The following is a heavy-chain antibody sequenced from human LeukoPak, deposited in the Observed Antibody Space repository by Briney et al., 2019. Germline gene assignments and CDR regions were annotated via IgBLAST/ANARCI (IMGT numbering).Heavy chain of an antibody. V-gene: IGHV3-21*04. CDR1: GFTFSSYS. Sequence: GGSLRLSCAASGFTFSSYSMNWVRQAPGKGLEWVSFISSSSSYIYYADSVKGRFTISRDNAKNSLYLQMNSLRAEDTAVYYCAKDLLVAAGATLFDYWGQGTLVTVSS. CDR3: AKDLLVAAGATLFDY. CDR2: ISSSSSYI. D-gene: IGHD1-26*01. J-gene: IGHJ4*02.